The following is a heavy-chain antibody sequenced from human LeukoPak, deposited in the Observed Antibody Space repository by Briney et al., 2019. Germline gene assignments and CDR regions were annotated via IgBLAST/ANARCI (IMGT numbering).Heavy chain of an antibody. CDR2: INPNSGGT. D-gene: IGHD2-2*02. CDR1: GYTFTGYY. CDR3: ARVDSEYCSSTSCYKWFDP. Sequence: ASVKVSCKASGYTFTGYYIYWVRQAPGQGLEWMGWINPNSGGTNYAQKFQGWVAMTRDTSVNTAYMELSRLRSDDTAVYYCARVDSEYCSSTSCYKWFDPWGQGTLVTVSS. J-gene: IGHJ5*02. V-gene: IGHV1-2*04.